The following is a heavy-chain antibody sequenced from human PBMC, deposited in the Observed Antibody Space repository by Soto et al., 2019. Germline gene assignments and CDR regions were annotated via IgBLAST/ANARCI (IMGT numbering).Heavy chain of an antibody. D-gene: IGHD1-26*01. Sequence: QVQLVQSGAEVKKPGASVKDSCKASGYSFTSYAMHWVRQAPGQRLEWMGWINAGNGNTKYSQKFQGRVTITRDTSASTGYMELSSLRSEDTAVYYCARTGYSGSYCDYWGQGTLVTVSS. V-gene: IGHV1-3*01. J-gene: IGHJ4*02. CDR2: INAGNGNT. CDR3: ARTGYSGSYCDY. CDR1: GYSFTSYA.